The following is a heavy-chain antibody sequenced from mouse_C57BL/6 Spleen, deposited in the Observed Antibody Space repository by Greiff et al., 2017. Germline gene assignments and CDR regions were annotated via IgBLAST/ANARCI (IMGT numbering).Heavy chain of an antibody. CDR1: GYTFTSYW. J-gene: IGHJ4*01. D-gene: IGHD1-1*01. V-gene: IGHV1-52*01. Sequence: VQLQQPGAELVRPGSSVKLSCKASGYTFTSYWMHWVKQRPIQGLEWIGNIDPSDSETHYNQKFKDKATLTVDKSSSTAYMQLSSLTSEDSAVYYCARTGFDYYGRSWAMDDWGQGTSVTVSS. CDR3: ARTGFDYYGRSWAMDD. CDR2: IDPSDSET.